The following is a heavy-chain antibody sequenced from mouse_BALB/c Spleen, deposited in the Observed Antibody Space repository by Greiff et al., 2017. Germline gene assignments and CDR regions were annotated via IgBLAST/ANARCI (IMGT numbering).Heavy chain of an antibody. V-gene: IGHV1-20*02. J-gene: IGHJ3*01. Sequence: VQLQQSGPELVKPGASVKISCKASGYSFTGYFMNLVMQSHGKSLEWIGRINPYNGDTFYNQKFKGKATLTVDKSSSTAHMELRSLASEDSAVYYCARSDYYGGFAYWGQGTLVTVSA. CDR2: INPYNGDT. CDR3: ARSDYYGGFAY. CDR1: GYSFTGYF. D-gene: IGHD1-1*01.